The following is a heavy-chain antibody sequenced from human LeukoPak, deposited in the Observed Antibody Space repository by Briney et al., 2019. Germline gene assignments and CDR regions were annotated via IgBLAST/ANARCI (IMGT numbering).Heavy chain of an antibody. V-gene: IGHV3-30*18. CDR2: ISYDGSNK. CDR1: GFTLSNYR. CDR3: AKGPYGSGSNWFDP. D-gene: IGHD3-10*01. J-gene: IGHJ5*02. Sequence: GGSLRLSCAASGFTLSNYRMHWVRQAPGKGLEWVAVISYDGSNKYCADSVKGRFTISRDTSKNTLYLQMNSLRAEDTAVYYCAKGPYGSGSNWFDPWGQGTLVTVSS.